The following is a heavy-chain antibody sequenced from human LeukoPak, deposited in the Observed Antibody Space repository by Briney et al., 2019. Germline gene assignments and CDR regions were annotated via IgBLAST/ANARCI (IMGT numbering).Heavy chain of an antibody. CDR2: INPSGGST. D-gene: IGHD6-13*01. J-gene: IGHJ4*02. V-gene: IGHV1-46*01. CDR1: GYTFTSYY. CDR3: ARTRGAAPYYFDY. Sequence: ASVKVSCKASGYTFTSYYMHWVRQAPGQGLEWMGIINPSGGSTSYAQKFQGRVTMTRDMSTSTVYMGLSSLRSEDTAVYYCARTRGAAPYYFDYWGQGTLVTVSS.